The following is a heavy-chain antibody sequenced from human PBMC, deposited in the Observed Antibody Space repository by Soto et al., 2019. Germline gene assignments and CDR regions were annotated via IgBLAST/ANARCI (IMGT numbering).Heavy chain of an antibody. V-gene: IGHV3-33*01. CDR2: IWYDGSNK. CDR1: GFTFSSYG. Sequence: GGSLRLSCAASGFTFSSYGMHWVRQAPGKGLEWVAVIWYDGSNKYYADSVKGRFTISRDNSKNTLYLQMNSLRAEDTAVYYCARDRDILTGYYGLDYWGQGTLVTVSS. J-gene: IGHJ4*02. CDR3: ARDRDILTGYYGLDY. D-gene: IGHD3-9*01.